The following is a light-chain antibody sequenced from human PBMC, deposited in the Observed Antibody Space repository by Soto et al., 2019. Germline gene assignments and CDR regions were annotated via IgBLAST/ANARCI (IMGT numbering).Light chain of an antibody. CDR3: QQYESLPLT. CDR2: DAS. Sequence: DIQMTHSPSSLSASVGDRVTITCQASEDITNYLIWYQQKKGKAPKLLIYDASDLETGVPSRFSGSGYGTGFNFTISSLQTEDFATYYCQQYESLPLTFGQGTRLEIK. CDR1: EDITNY. J-gene: IGKJ5*01. V-gene: IGKV1-33*01.